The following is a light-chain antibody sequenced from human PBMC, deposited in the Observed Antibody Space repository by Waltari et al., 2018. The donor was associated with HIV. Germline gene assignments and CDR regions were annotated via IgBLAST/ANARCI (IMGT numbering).Light chain of an antibody. J-gene: IGLJ2*01. Sequence: SYVLTQAPSISVAPGPTATISCGNIGRNRVQWYRQKPGRAPLLVVLDDVDRSSGIPARFSGARSGERATLTISGVEAGDEADYYCQVWDRGYKEAVFGGGT. CDR3: QVWDRGYKEAV. CDR2: DDV. CDR1: NIGRNR. V-gene: IGLV3-21*02.